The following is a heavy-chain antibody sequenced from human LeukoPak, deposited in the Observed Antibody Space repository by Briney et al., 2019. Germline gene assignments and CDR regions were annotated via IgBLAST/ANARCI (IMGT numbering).Heavy chain of an antibody. J-gene: IGHJ4*02. CDR3: ARGRYSSSTENQYYFDY. CDR1: GGSFSGYY. V-gene: IGHV4-34*01. Sequence: SETLSLTCAVYGGSFSGYYWSWIRQPPGKGLEWIGEINHSGSTNYNPSLKSRVIISVDTSKNQFSLKLSSVTAADTAVYYCARGRYSSSTENQYYFDYWGQGTLVTVSS. D-gene: IGHD6-6*01. CDR2: INHSGST.